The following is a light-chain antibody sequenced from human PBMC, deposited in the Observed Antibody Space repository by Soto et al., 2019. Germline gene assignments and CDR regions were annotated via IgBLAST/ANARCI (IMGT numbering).Light chain of an antibody. CDR3: PKYGSSQA. Sequence: EIVLTQSSGTMSLSPGERSTRSGLASQSVSSSYLAWYQQKPGQVPRLLIYGESSRATGITDRLSGSGSGTDFTLTISRLEPEDFAVYYCPKYGSSQAFGQGTRLDIK. J-gene: IGKJ5*01. V-gene: IGKV3-20*01. CDR1: QSVSSSY. CDR2: GES.